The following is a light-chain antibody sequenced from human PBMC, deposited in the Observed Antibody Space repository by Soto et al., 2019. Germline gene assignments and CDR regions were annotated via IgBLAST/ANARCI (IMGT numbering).Light chain of an antibody. Sequence: DIQMTQSPSTLSASVGDRVTITCRASQSSRSWLAWYQQKPGNAPKLLIYDASDLQSGVPSRFSGSGSGTEFTLTISSLQPDDFATYYCQQYNSYPWTFGQGTKVDIK. CDR3: QQYNSYPWT. CDR1: QSSRSW. J-gene: IGKJ1*01. V-gene: IGKV1-5*01. CDR2: DAS.